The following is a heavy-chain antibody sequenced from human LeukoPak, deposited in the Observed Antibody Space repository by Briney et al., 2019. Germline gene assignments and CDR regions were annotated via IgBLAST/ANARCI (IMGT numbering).Heavy chain of an antibody. J-gene: IGHJ4*02. CDR3: ARSIGGVWGSYRQPDY. Sequence: SETLSLTCAVYGGSFSGYYWSWIRQPPGKGLEWIGEINHSGSTNYIPSLKSRVTISVDTSKNQFSLKLSSVTAADTAVYYCARSIGGVWGSYRQPDYWGQGTLVTVSS. D-gene: IGHD3-16*02. CDR2: INHSGST. CDR1: GGSFSGYY. V-gene: IGHV4-34*01.